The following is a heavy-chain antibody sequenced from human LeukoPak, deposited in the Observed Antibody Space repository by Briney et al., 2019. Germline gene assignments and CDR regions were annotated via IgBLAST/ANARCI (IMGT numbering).Heavy chain of an antibody. CDR2: INSDGSST. V-gene: IGHV3-74*01. J-gene: IGHJ4*02. CDR3: ASSSYSSSYYVY. Sequence: GGSLRLSCAASGFTFSSYWMHWVRQAPGKGLVWFSRINSDGSSTSYADSVKGRSTISRDNAKNTLYLQMNSLRAEDTAVYYCASSSYSSSYYVYWGQGTLVTVSS. CDR1: GFTFSSYW. D-gene: IGHD6-13*01.